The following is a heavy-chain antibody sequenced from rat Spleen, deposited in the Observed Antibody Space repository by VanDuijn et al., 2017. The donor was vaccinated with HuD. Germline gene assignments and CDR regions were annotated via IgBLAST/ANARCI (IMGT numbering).Heavy chain of an antibody. CDR1: GFSLTSYN. Sequence: QVQLKESGPGLVQPSQTLSLPCTVSGFSLTSYNVHWVRQPTGKGLEWMGRMRFDGDTRYNSVLKSPLSISRDNTMNQVFLEMNILQTNDTSIYFCTREYNDGSSLGGWFSYWGKGTLVTVSS. D-gene: IGHD1-3*01. CDR2: MRFDGDT. V-gene: IGHV2-63*01. J-gene: IGHJ3*01. CDR3: TREYNDGSSLGGWFSY.